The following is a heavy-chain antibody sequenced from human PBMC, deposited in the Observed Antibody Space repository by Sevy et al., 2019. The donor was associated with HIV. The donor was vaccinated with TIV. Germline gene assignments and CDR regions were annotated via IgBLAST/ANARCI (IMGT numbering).Heavy chain of an antibody. CDR3: AKDYYDSSGYYYPPTYYFDY. Sequence: GGSLRLSCAASGFTFSSYWMSWVRQAPGKGLEWVANIKQDGSEKYYVDSVKGRFTIPRDNAKNSLYLQMNSLRAEDTAVYYCAKDYYDSSGYYYPPTYYFDYWGQGTLVTVSS. D-gene: IGHD3-22*01. CDR2: IKQDGSEK. CDR1: GFTFSSYW. J-gene: IGHJ4*02. V-gene: IGHV3-7*01.